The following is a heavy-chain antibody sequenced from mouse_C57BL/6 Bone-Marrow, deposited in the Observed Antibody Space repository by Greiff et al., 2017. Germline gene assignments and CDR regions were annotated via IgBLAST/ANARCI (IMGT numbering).Heavy chain of an antibody. Sequence: QVQLQQPGAELVMPGASVKLSCKASGYTFTSYWMHWVKQRPGQGLEWIGEIDPSDSYTNYNQKFKGKSTLTVDKSSSTASMQLSSLTSEDSAVYYCARVYFDYWGQGTTLTVSS. CDR1: GYTFTSYW. J-gene: IGHJ2*01. CDR3: ARVYFDY. CDR2: IDPSDSYT. V-gene: IGHV1-69*01.